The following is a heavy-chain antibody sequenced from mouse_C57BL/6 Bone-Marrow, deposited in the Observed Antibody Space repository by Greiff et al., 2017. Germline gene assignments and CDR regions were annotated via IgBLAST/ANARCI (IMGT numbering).Heavy chain of an antibody. V-gene: IGHV1-74*01. CDR3: AIFITTVVGYFDV. D-gene: IGHD1-1*01. Sequence: QVHVKQPGAELVKPGASVKVSCKASGYTFTSYWMHWVKQRPGQGLEWIGRIHPSDSATNYNQKFKGKATLTVDKSSSTAYMQLSSLTSEDSAVYYCAIFITTVVGYFDVWGTGTTVTVSA. CDR1: GYTFTSYW. J-gene: IGHJ1*03. CDR2: IHPSDSAT.